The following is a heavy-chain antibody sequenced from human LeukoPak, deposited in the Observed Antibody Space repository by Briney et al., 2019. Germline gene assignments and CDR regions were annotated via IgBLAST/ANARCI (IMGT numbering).Heavy chain of an antibody. D-gene: IGHD6-19*01. Sequence: GGSLRLSCVASGCTFDDFAMHWVGQAPGKGLEWVSLISGDGDKTFYAESVKGRFTISRDNSKNSLFLQMNSLRTDDTALYYCAKDFSSGWTDWFDSWGQGTLVTVSS. V-gene: IGHV3-43*02. CDR2: ISGDGDKT. CDR3: AKDFSSGWTDWFDS. J-gene: IGHJ5*01. CDR1: GCTFDDFA.